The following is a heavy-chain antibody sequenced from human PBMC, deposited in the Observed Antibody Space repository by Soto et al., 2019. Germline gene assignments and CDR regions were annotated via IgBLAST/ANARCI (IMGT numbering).Heavy chain of an antibody. V-gene: IGHV4-30-2*01. J-gene: IGHJ6*02. CDR3: ARARVDYYYYGMDV. Sequence: SETLSLTCAVSGGSISSGGYSWSWIRQPPGKGLEWIGYIYHSGSTYYNPSLKSRVTISVDRSKNQFSLKLSSVTAADTAVYYCARARVDYYYYGMDVWGQGTTVTVSS. CDR1: GGSISSGGYS. CDR2: IYHSGST.